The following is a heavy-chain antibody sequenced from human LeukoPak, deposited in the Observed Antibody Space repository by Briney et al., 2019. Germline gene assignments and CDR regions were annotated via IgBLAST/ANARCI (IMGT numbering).Heavy chain of an antibody. Sequence: SETLSLTCTVSGGSISSYYWSWIRQPPGKGLEWIGYIYYSGSTDYNPSLKSRVTISVDTSKNQFSLQLNSVTPEDTAVYYCARGGTGTSGDFDYWGQGTLVTVSS. D-gene: IGHD1-7*01. CDR1: GGSISSYY. CDR2: IYYSGST. J-gene: IGHJ4*02. V-gene: IGHV4-59*12. CDR3: ARGGTGTSGDFDY.